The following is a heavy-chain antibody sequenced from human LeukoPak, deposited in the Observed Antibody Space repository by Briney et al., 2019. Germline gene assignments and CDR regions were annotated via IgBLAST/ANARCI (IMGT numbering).Heavy chain of an antibody. CDR2: IYPGDSDT. CDR3: ARLGYSYGSYYYYYMDV. V-gene: IGHV5-51*01. D-gene: IGHD5-18*01. CDR1: GYSFTSYW. J-gene: IGHJ6*03. Sequence: GESLKISCMGSGYSFTSYWIGWVRQMPGKGLEWMGIIYPGDSDTRYSPSFQGQVTISADKSISTAYLQWSSLKASDTAMYYCARLGYSYGSYYYYYMDVWGKGTTVTISS.